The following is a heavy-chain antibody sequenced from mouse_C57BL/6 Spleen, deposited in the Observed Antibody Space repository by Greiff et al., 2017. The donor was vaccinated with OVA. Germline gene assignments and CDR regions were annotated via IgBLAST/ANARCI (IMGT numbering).Heavy chain of an antibody. D-gene: IGHD2-4*01. CDR2: ISYDGSN. CDR3: AREDDYGGFAY. Sequence: EVQVVESGPGLVKPSQSLSLTCSVTGYSITSGYYWNWIRQFPGNKLEWMGYISYDGSNNYNPSLKNRISITRDTSKNQFFLKLNSVTTEDTATYYGAREDDYGGFAYWGQGTLVTVSA. V-gene: IGHV3-6*01. J-gene: IGHJ3*01. CDR1: GYSITSGYY.